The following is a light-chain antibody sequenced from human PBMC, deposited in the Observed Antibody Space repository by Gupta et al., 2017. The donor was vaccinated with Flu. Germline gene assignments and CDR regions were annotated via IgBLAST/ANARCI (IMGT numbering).Light chain of an antibody. CDR1: RYDIGNNY. CDR3: GTWDSRMSAAV. V-gene: IGLV1-51*01. CDR2: NDN. Sequence: KVTNSCPRSRYDIGNNYVSWYQQHPRTTPKLLIYNDNKRASVIPDRFSGSKSGTSATLGITGIQTGDEADYYCGTWDSRMSAAVFGGGTELTVL. J-gene: IGLJ7*01.